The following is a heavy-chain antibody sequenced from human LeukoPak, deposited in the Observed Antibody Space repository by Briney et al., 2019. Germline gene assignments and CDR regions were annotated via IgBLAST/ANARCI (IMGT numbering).Heavy chain of an antibody. CDR2: ISSSGSSI. J-gene: IGHJ4*02. V-gene: IGHV3-48*03. Sequence: PGGSLRLSCVASGFXFSSHEINWVRQAPGKGLEWVSSISSSGSSIRYADSVKGRFTVSRDNAKNTLYLQMSSLRAEDTSVYYCARAFDYWGQGALVTVSS. CDR3: ARAFDY. CDR1: GFXFSSHE.